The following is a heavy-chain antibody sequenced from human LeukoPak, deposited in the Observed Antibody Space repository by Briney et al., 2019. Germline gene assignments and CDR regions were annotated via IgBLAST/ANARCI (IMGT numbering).Heavy chain of an antibody. CDR3: TRVNERDAYEDY. CDR2: IRSKAYGGTT. D-gene: IGHD5-24*01. CDR1: GFTFGDYA. J-gene: IGHJ4*02. Sequence: GGSLRLSCTASGFTFGDYAMSWFRQAPGKGLEWVGFIRSKAYGGTTEYAASVKGRFIISRDDSKSIAYLQMNSLKTEDTAVYYCTRVNERDAYEDYWGQGTLVTVSS. V-gene: IGHV3-49*03.